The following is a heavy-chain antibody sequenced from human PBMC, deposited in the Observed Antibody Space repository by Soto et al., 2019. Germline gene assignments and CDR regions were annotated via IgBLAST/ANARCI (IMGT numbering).Heavy chain of an antibody. CDR2: ISYDGSNK. J-gene: IGHJ4*02. CDR1: GFTFSSYA. Sequence: PGGSLRLSCAASGFTFSSYAMHWVRQAPGKGLEWVAVISYDGSNKYYADSVKGRFTISRDNSKNTLYLQMNSLRAEDTAVYYCARESTGYYHHKLPRYYWRQRTLVSVSS. CDR3: ARESTGYYHHKLPRYY. D-gene: IGHD3-22*01. V-gene: IGHV3-30-3*01.